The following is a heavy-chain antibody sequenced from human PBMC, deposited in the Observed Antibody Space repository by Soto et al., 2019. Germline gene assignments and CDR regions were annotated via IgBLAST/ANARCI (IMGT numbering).Heavy chain of an antibody. CDR2: IYYSGST. CDR1: GGSISSYY. J-gene: IGHJ5*02. D-gene: IGHD3-3*01. V-gene: IGHV4-59*01. Sequence: LSLTCTVSGGSISSYYWSWIRQPPGKGLEWIGYIYYSGSTNYNPSLKSRVTISVDTSKNQFSLKLSSVTAADTAVYYCERDKTGIFSWFDPWGQGTLVTVSS. CDR3: ERDKTGIFSWFDP.